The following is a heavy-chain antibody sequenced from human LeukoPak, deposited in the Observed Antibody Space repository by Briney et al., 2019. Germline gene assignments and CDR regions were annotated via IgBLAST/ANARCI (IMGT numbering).Heavy chain of an antibody. D-gene: IGHD2-15*01. CDR2: INPSGGST. J-gene: IGHJ2*01. CDR3: ARGRTSVVVVAATDRDFDL. Sequence: GASVKVSCKASGYTFTSYYMHWVRQAPGQGLEWMGIINPSGGSTSYAQKFQGRVTMTRDTSTSTVYRELSSLRSEDTAVYYCARGRTSVVVVAATDRDFDLWGRGTLVTVSS. CDR1: GYTFTSYY. V-gene: IGHV1-46*01.